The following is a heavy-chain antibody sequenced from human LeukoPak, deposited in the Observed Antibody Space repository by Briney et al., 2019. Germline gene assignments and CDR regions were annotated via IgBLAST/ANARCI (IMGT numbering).Heavy chain of an antibody. J-gene: IGHJ5*02. CDR1: GFTFSSYD. CDR2: IGTAGDT. D-gene: IGHD4-17*01. V-gene: IGHV3-13*01. CDR3: AREILTTVTEGRSGWFDP. Sequence: PGGSLRLSCAASGFTFSSYDMHWVRQAPGKGLEWVSAIGTAGDTYYPGSVKGRFTISRENAKNSLYLQMNSLRAEDTAVYYCAREILTTVTEGRSGWFDPWGQGTLVTVSS.